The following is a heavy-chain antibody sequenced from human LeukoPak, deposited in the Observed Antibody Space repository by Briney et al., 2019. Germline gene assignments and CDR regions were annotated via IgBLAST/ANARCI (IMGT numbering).Heavy chain of an antibody. V-gene: IGHV3-30*04. D-gene: IGHD3-22*01. Sequence: PGGSLRLSCAASGFTFSSYAMHWVRQAPGKGLEWVAVISYDGSNKYYADSVKGRFTISRDNSKNTLYLQMNSLRAEDTAVYYCAREAYYGSSGYRKGFDYWGQGTLVTVSS. CDR2: ISYDGSNK. CDR3: AREAYYGSSGYRKGFDY. CDR1: GFTFSSYA. J-gene: IGHJ4*02.